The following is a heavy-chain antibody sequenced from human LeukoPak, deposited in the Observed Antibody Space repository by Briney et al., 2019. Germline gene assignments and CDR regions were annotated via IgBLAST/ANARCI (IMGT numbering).Heavy chain of an antibody. Sequence: GGSLRLSCTGSGFTFSSNDMSWVRQPPGKGLEWVSYISITSKTIKYADSVKGRFTISRGNAKNSLYLQMNSLRDEDTAVYYCVRLARSEGSEFDCWGQGTLVTVSS. CDR3: VRLARSEGSEFDC. D-gene: IGHD3-10*01. CDR2: ISITSKTI. V-gene: IGHV3-48*02. J-gene: IGHJ4*02. CDR1: GFTFSSND.